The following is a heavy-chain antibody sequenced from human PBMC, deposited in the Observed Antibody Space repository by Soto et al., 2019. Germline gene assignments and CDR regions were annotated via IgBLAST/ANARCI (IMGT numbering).Heavy chain of an antibody. CDR3: ASSAYYDSSGYYFNWFDP. CDR2: IIPIFGTA. CDR1: GGTFSSYA. J-gene: IGHJ5*02. Sequence: ASVKVSCKASGGTFSSYAISWVRQAPGQGLEWMGGIIPIFGTANYAQKFQGRVTITADESTSTAYMELSSLRSEDTAVYYCASSAYYDSSGYYFNWFDPWGQGTLVTVSS. V-gene: IGHV1-69*13. D-gene: IGHD3-22*01.